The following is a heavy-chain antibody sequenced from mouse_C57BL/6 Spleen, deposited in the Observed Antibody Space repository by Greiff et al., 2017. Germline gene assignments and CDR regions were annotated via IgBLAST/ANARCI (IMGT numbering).Heavy chain of an antibody. D-gene: IGHD1-1*01. CDR3: ARSDYGSTFAY. Sequence: EESGPGLVKPSQSLSLTCSVTGYSITSGYYWNWIRQFPGNKLEWMGYISYDGSNNYNPSLKNRSSITRDTSKNQFFLKLNSVTTEDTATYYCARSDYGSTFAYWGQGTLVTVSA. V-gene: IGHV3-6*01. J-gene: IGHJ3*01. CDR1: GYSITSGYY. CDR2: ISYDGSN.